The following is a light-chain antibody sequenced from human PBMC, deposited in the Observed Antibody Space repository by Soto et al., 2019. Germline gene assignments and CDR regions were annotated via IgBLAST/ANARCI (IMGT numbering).Light chain of an antibody. CDR1: QSISSY. J-gene: IGKJ1*01. CDR2: TAS. V-gene: IGKV1-39*01. Sequence: DVQMTQSPSSLSASVGDRLTITCRASQSISSYLNWYQQKPGKAPNLLIYTASNLESGVPSRFSGSGSGTDFNLTITSLQPEDFATYFCQQSYSRPRTFGQGTKVDI. CDR3: QQSYSRPRT.